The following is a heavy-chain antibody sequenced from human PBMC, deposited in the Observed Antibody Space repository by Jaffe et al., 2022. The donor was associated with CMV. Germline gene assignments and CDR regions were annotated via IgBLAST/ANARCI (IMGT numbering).Heavy chain of an antibody. V-gene: IGHV4-61*01. J-gene: IGHJ6*02. CDR1: GGSVSSGSYY. Sequence: QVQLQESGPGLVKPSETLSLTCTVSGGSVSSGSYYWSWIRQPPGKGLEWIGYIYYSGSTNYNPSLKSRVTISVDTSKNQFSLKLSSVTAADTAVYYCARDRVAARQGRYYGMDVWGQGTTVTVSS. CDR3: ARDRVAARQGRYYGMDV. CDR2: IYYSGST. D-gene: IGHD6-6*01.